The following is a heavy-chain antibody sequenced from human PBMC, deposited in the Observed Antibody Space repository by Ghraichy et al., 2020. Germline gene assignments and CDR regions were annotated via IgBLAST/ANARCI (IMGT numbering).Heavy chain of an antibody. CDR2: IKQDGSAK. CDR1: GFSFSSSW. V-gene: IGHV3-7*01. CDR3: ARAATIAGGTIGNDR. Sequence: ESLNISCAASGFSFSSSWMSWVRQAPGKGLEWVANIKQDGSAKYYVDSVKGRFTISRDNAKKSLYLEMNSLRAEDTVVYYCARAATIAGGTIGNDRWGQGTLVTVSS. J-gene: IGHJ5*02. D-gene: IGHD2-15*01.